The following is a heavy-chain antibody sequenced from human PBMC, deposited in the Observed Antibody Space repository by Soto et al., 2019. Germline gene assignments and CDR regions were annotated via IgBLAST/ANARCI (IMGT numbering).Heavy chain of an antibody. CDR3: AREPRVSSTGTGAY. CDR2: ISDDGSTA. CDR1: GFTFSAYW. V-gene: IGHV3-74*01. Sequence: GALIFSSAVSGFTFSAYWMHWVRQVPGKGLNWVSRISDDGSTATYADSVKGRFIISREKDKNTLYLEMNTLRADDAGLYYCAREPRVSSTGTGAYWGRGTLVTVSS. J-gene: IGHJ4*02. D-gene: IGHD1-1*01.